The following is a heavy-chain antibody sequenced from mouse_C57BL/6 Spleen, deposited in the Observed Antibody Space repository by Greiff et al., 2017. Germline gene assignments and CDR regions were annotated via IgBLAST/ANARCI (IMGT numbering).Heavy chain of an antibody. CDR2: IGPGRGST. Sequence: VKLMESGAELVKPGASVKISCKASGYTFTDYYINWVKQRPGQGLEWIGKIGPGRGSTYYNEKFKGKATLTADKSSSTAYMQLSSLTSEDSAVYFCAREGRYDYEWFAYWGQGTLVTVCA. CDR1: GYTFTDYY. CDR3: AREGRYDYEWFAY. D-gene: IGHD2-4*01. V-gene: IGHV1-77*01. J-gene: IGHJ3*01.